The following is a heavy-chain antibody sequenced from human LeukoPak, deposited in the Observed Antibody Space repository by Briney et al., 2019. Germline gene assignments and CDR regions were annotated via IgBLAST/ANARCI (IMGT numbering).Heavy chain of an antibody. D-gene: IGHD4-17*01. CDR1: GFTFSDAW. CDR3: TTGGSVITVTRSYDF. CDR2: IKTIIDGGTT. V-gene: IGHV3-15*07. Sequence: GGSLRLSCAASGFTFSDAWMNWVRQAPGKGLEWVGRIKTIIDGGTTDYAAPVKDRFTVSRDDSKNTLYLQMNSLKTEDTAVYYCTTGGSVITVTRSYDFWGPGTLVTVSS. J-gene: IGHJ4*02.